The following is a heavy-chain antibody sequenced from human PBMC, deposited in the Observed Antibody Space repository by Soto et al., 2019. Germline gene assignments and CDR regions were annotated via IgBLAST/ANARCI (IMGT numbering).Heavy chain of an antibody. V-gene: IGHV3-48*02. CDR1: GFTFSDYS. CDR3: ARLPKGSTVTS. Sequence: EVQLVESGGGLVHPGGSLRHSCAASGFTFSDYSMNWVRQAPGKGLEWVSYITSDGGVTYYADSVKGRFSVSRDNDKKSLFLQMNSLRDEDTAVYYCARLPKGSTVTSWGQGTLVTVSS. J-gene: IGHJ4*02. D-gene: IGHD4-17*01. CDR2: ITSDGGVT.